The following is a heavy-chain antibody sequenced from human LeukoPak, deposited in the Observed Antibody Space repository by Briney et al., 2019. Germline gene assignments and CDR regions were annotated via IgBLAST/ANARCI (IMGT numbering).Heavy chain of an antibody. CDR1: GFTFSSYS. V-gene: IGHV3-21*01. Sequence: PGGSLRLSCAASGFTFSSYSMNWVRQAPGKGLEWVSYISSSSSYIYYADSVKGRFTISRDNAKNSLYLQMNSLRGEDTAVYYCARSDPQYYYDSSGYSYPLEFFQHWGQGTLVTVSS. D-gene: IGHD3-22*01. CDR2: ISSSSSYI. CDR3: ARSDPQYYYDSSGYSYPLEFFQH. J-gene: IGHJ1*01.